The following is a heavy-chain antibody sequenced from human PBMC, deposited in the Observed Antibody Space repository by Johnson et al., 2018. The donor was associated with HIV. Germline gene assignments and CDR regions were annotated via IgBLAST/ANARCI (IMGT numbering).Heavy chain of an antibody. J-gene: IGHJ3*02. V-gene: IGHV3-15*01. D-gene: IGHD6-19*01. Sequence: EQLVESGGGVVRPGGSLRLSCADSGFTFDDYGMSWVRQAPGKGLEWVGRITSKTDGGTTDYAAPVKGRFTISRDDSKTTVYLQMSSLKTGDTAVHYCARAVAGRGNAFDIWGLGTMVTVSS. CDR3: ARAVAGRGNAFDI. CDR2: ITSKTDGGTT. CDR1: GFTFDDYG.